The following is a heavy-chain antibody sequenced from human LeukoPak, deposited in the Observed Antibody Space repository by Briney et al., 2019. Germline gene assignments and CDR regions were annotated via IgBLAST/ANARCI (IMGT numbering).Heavy chain of an antibody. CDR2: IIPIFGTA. CDR1: GGTFSSYA. D-gene: IGHD2-2*01. J-gene: IGHJ4*02. CDR3: ARGSLPIVVLPAALDD. V-gene: IGHV1-69*05. Sequence: SVKVSCKASGGTFSSYAITWVRQAPGQGLEWTGMIIPIFGTANYAQKFQGRVTITTDESTSTAYMELSSLRSEDTAVYYCARGSLPIVVLPAALDDWGQGTLVTVSS.